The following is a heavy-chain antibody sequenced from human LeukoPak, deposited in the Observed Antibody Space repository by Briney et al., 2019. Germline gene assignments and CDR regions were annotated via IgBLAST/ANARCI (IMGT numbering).Heavy chain of an antibody. CDR3: AKGLYGSGSYPDY. Sequence: PGRSLRLSCAASGFTFDDYAMHWVRQAPGKGLEWVSGISWNSGFIGYADSVKGRFTISRDNAKNSLYLQMNSLGAEDMALYYCAKGLYGSGSYPDYWGQGTLVTVSS. CDR1: GFTFDDYA. J-gene: IGHJ4*02. D-gene: IGHD3-10*01. CDR2: ISWNSGFI. V-gene: IGHV3-9*03.